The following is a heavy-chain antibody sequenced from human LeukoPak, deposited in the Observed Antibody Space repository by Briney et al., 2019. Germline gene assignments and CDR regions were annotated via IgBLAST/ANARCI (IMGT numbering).Heavy chain of an antibody. D-gene: IGHD1-26*01. Sequence: GGSLRLSCAASGFTFSNYAIHWVRQAPGKGLEWVTFISYDGSSKSYADSVKGRFTISRDNSKNTLYLQMNSLRAEDTAVYYCAREKPPPVGVTGYYYYGMDVWGQGTTVTVSS. CDR1: GFTFSNYA. V-gene: IGHV3-30-3*01. J-gene: IGHJ6*02. CDR3: AREKPPPVGVTGYYYYGMDV. CDR2: ISYDGSSK.